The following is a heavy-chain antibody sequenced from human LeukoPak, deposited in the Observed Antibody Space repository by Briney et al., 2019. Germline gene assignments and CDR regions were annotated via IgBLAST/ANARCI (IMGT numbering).Heavy chain of an antibody. Sequence: GGPLRLSCAASGFTFTSYSMNWVRQAPGKGLEWISFISSSSDTIDYADSVKGRFTISRDNVKNSLFLEMNSLRDDDTAVYYCARDVDYYDTTGYYSGYFDYWGQGTLVTVSS. CDR3: ARDVDYYDTTGYYSGYFDY. CDR1: GFTFTSYS. V-gene: IGHV3-48*02. J-gene: IGHJ4*02. D-gene: IGHD3-22*01. CDR2: ISSSSDTI.